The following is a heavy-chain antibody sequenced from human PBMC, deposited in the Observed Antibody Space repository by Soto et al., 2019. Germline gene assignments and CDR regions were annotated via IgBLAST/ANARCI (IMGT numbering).Heavy chain of an antibody. V-gene: IGHV4-31*03. J-gene: IGHJ4*02. Sequence: QVQLQESGPGLVKPSQTLSLTCTVSGDSMTTVGYYWTWIRQHPGQGLEWIGFISYSGSTYYSSSLKGRVAISADTSKNQCSLKLNSVTAAGTAVYYCTRGDYWGQGTLVTVSS. CDR1: GDSMTTVGYY. CDR3: TRGDY. CDR2: ISYSGST.